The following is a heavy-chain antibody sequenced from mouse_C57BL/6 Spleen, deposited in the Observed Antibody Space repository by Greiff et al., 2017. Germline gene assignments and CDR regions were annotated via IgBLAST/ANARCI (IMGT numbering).Heavy chain of an antibody. CDR3: ARDSGYPGAMDY. CDR2: ISDGGSYT. CDR1: GFTFSSYA. V-gene: IGHV5-4*01. J-gene: IGHJ4*01. Sequence: EVMLVESGGGLVKPGGSLKLSCAASGFTFSSYAMSWVRQTPEKRLEWVATISDGGSYTYYPDNVKGRFTISRDNAKNNLYLQMSHLKSEDTAMYYCARDSGYPGAMDYWGQGTSVTVSS. D-gene: IGHD1-2*01.